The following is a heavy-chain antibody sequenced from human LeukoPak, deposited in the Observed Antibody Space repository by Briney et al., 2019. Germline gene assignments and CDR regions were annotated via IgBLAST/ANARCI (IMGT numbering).Heavy chain of an antibody. CDR1: GFTFSSYA. D-gene: IGHD3-3*01. CDR3: AKDGAGIFGVVIIYFDY. J-gene: IGHJ4*02. Sequence: GGSLRLSCAASGFTFSSYAMSWVRQAPGKGLEWVSAISGSGGSTYYADSVKGRFTISRYNSKNTLYLQMNSLRAEDTAVYYCAKDGAGIFGVVIIYFDYWGQGTLVTVSS. CDR2: ISGSGGST. V-gene: IGHV3-23*01.